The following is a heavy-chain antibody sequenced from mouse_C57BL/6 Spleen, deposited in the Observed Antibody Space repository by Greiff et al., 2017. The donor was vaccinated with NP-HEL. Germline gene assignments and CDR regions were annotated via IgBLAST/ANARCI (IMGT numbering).Heavy chain of an antibody. V-gene: IGHV1-50*01. CDR1: GYTFTSYW. Sequence: QVQLQQPGAELVKPGASVKLSCKASGYTFTSYWMQWVKQRPGQGLEWIGEIDPSDSYTNYNQKFKGKATLTVDTSSSTAYMQLSSLTSEDSAVYYCARNPYGYDDAMDYWGQRTSVTVSS. CDR2: IDPSDSYT. J-gene: IGHJ4*01. CDR3: ARNPYGYDDAMDY. D-gene: IGHD2-2*01.